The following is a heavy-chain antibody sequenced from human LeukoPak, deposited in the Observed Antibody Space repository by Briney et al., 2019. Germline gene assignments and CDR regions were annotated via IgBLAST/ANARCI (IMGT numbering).Heavy chain of an antibody. V-gene: IGHV6-1*01. D-gene: IGHD1-26*01. J-gene: IGHJ4*02. CDR2: TYYRSMWYN. Sequence: SQTLSLTCDISGDSVASNSATWNWIRQSPSRGLEWLGRTYYRSMWYNDYAVFVKSRMSINADTFKNQFSLRLNPVTPEDTAVYYCARDPRHGSSTFDYWGQGILVTVSS. CDR3: ARDPRHGSSTFDY. CDR1: GDSVASNSAT.